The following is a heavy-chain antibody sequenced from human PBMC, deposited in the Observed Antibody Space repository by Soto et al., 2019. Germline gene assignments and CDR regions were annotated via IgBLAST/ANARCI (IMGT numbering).Heavy chain of an antibody. Sequence: SETLSLTCTVSGGSISSYYWSWIRQPPGKGLEWIGYIYYSGSTNYNPSLKSRVTISVDTSKNQFSLKLSSVTAADTAVYYCARGSGWYNDYYYYYGMDVWGQGTTVTVSS. CDR2: IYYSGST. CDR1: GGSISSYY. D-gene: IGHD6-19*01. J-gene: IGHJ6*02. CDR3: ARGSGWYNDYYYYYGMDV. V-gene: IGHV4-59*01.